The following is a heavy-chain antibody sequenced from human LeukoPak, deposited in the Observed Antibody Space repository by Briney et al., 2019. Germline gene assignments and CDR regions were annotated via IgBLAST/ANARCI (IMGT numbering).Heavy chain of an antibody. CDR3: ATARRYLAPFDY. CDR2: INPNSGGT. Sequence: GASVKFSCKASGYTFTVHSMHWVRQATGQGLEWMGWINPNSGGTNYAQKFQGRVTMTRDTSISTAYMELSRLRSDDTAVYYCATARRYLAPFDYWGQGTLVTVSS. CDR1: GYTFTVHS. J-gene: IGHJ4*02. V-gene: IGHV1-2*02. D-gene: IGHD3-9*01.